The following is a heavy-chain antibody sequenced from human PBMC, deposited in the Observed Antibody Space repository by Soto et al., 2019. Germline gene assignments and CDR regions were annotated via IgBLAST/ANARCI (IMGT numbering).Heavy chain of an antibody. CDR2: ISGSGGST. J-gene: IGHJ4*02. Sequence: GGSLRLSCAASAFTFTNYAMTWVRQAPGKGLEWVSGISGSGGSTYYADSVKGRFTIYRDNSKNTLYLQMNSLRVDDTAVYYCAKGGGSTVTTKNTAFDYWGQGTLVTVSS. CDR3: AKGGGSTVTTKNTAFDY. D-gene: IGHD4-4*01. CDR1: AFTFTNYA. V-gene: IGHV3-23*01.